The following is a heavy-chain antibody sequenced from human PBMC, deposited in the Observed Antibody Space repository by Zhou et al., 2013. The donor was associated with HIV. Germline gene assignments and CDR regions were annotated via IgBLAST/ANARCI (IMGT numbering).Heavy chain of an antibody. J-gene: IGHJ4*02. Sequence: QVQLVQSGAEVKKPGSSVNVSCKASGGTFSSYAISWVRQAPGQGLEWMGGIIPMFGRANYEQKFQGRVTITTDESTSTAYMEINSLTSEDTAVYYCARDDIDGTTGRSDWGQGTLVTVSS. CDR1: GGTFSSYA. D-gene: IGHD1-1*01. CDR3: ARDDIDGTTGRSD. CDR2: IIPMFGRA. V-gene: IGHV1-69*05.